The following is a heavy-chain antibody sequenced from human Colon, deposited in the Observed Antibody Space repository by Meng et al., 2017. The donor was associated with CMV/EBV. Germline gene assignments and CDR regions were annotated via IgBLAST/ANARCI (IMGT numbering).Heavy chain of an antibody. Sequence: GSLRLSCTVSNGSLGNFYWAWVRQPPGKGLEWIGYIYSGGSNNYNPSLESRITMSVDTSKTQFSLNLDSLTAADTAVYFCARGRGLTSCNPSYYALDVWGRGIMVTVSS. CDR1: NGSLGNFY. D-gene: IGHD2-2*01. CDR2: IYSGGSN. CDR3: ARGRGLTSCNPSYYALDV. J-gene: IGHJ6*02. V-gene: IGHV4-59*01.